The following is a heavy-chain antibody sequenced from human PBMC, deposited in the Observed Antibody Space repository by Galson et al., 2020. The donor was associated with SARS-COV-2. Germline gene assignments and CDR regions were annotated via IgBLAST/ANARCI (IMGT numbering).Heavy chain of an antibody. D-gene: IGHD6-13*01. J-gene: IGHJ4*02. V-gene: IGHV1-2*02. Sequence: ASVKVSCKASGYTFTGYYIHWVRQAPGQGLEWMGWINPNSGGTNYAEKFQGRVTMTRDTSISTAYMELSRLRSDDTAVYYCAREGNALAAAGTDWGQGTLITVSS. CDR1: GYTFTGYY. CDR2: INPNSGGT. CDR3: AREGNALAAAGTD.